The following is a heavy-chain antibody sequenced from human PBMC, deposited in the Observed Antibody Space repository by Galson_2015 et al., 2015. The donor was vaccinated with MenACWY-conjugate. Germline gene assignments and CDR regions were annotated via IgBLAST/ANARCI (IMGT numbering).Heavy chain of an antibody. Sequence: PGKGLEWVANIKKDGSEIYYVDSVKGRFTISRDNAKNSLYLQMNSLRAEDTAVYYCARHVAVAAFDYWGQGTLVTVSS. D-gene: IGHD6-19*01. CDR2: IKKDGSEI. J-gene: IGHJ4*02. V-gene: IGHV3-7*03. CDR3: ARHVAVAAFDY.